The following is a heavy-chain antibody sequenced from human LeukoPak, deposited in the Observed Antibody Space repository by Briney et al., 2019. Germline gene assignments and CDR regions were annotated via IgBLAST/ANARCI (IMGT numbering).Heavy chain of an antibody. CDR2: IYTSGST. J-gene: IGHJ5*02. Sequence: SQTLSLICTVSGGSISSGSYYWSWIRQPAGTGLEWIGRIYTSGSTNYNPSLKSRVTISVDTSKNQFSLKLSSVTAADTAVYYCARAFDPWGQGTLVTVSS. CDR1: GGSISSGSYY. V-gene: IGHV4-61*02. CDR3: ARAFDP.